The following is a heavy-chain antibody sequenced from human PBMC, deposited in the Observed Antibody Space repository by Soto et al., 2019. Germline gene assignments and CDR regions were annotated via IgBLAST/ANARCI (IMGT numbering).Heavy chain of an antibody. D-gene: IGHD3-16*01. CDR2: IYYSGST. Sequence: SETLSLTCAVSGGSISSYYWSWIRQPPGKGLEWIGYIYYSGSTNYNPSLKSRVTISVDTSKNQFSLKLSSVTAADTAVYYCARVSGRGGLGYWGQGTLVTVSS. V-gene: IGHV4-59*01. J-gene: IGHJ4*02. CDR3: ARVSGRGGLGY. CDR1: GGSISSYY.